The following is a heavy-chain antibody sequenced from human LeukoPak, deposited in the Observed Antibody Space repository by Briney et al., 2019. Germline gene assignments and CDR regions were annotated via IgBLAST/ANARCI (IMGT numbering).Heavy chain of an antibody. CDR1: GYTFTSYY. V-gene: IGHV1-46*03. Sequence: ASVKVSCKASGYTFTSYYMHWVRQAPGQGREWMGIINPSGGSTSYAQKFQGRVTMTRDTSTSTVYMELSSLRSEDTAVYYCARDAHPRNYGSGSYSHWGQGTLVTVSS. D-gene: IGHD3-10*01. CDR3: ARDAHPRNYGSGSYSH. J-gene: IGHJ4*02. CDR2: INPSGGST.